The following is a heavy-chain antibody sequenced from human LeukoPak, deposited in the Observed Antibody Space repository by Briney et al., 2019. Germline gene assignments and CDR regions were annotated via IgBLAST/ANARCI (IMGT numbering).Heavy chain of an antibody. CDR3: AKTDAPSYDLGSYYWFDP. CDR2: INPNSGGT. D-gene: IGHD3-10*01. V-gene: IGHV1-2*02. CDR1: TYTFTRYG. J-gene: IGHJ5*02. Sequence: ASVKVSCKGSTYTFTRYGISWVRQAPGQGLEWMGWINPNSGGTNYAQKFQGRVTMTRDTSISTAYMELSRLRSDDTAVYYCAKTDAPSYDLGSYYWFDPWGQGTRVTVSS.